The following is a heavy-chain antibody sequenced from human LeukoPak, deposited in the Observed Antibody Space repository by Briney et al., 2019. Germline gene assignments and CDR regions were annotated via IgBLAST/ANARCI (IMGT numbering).Heavy chain of an antibody. CDR1: GYTFTGYY. Sequence: ASVKVSCKASGYTFTGYYMHWVRQAPGQGLEWMGWINPNSGGTNYAQKFQGRVTMTRDTSISTAYMELSRLRSDDTAVYYCARARYCSSTSCRRPYYMDDWGKGTTVTISS. D-gene: IGHD2-2*01. CDR2: INPNSGGT. J-gene: IGHJ6*03. V-gene: IGHV1-2*02. CDR3: ARARYCSSTSCRRPYYMDD.